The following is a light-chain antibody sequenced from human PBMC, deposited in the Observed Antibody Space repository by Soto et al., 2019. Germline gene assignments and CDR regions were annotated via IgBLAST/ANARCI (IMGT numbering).Light chain of an antibody. CDR2: DNN. Sequence: QSVLTQPPSVSAAPGQKVTISCSGSSSNIGNNHASWYQHLPGTAPKLLIYDNNKRPSGIPDRFSGSKSGTSATLGITGFQTGDEADYYCGTWDSSLSAWVFGGGTKVTFL. CDR1: SSNIGNNH. J-gene: IGLJ3*02. CDR3: GTWDSSLSAWV. V-gene: IGLV1-51*01.